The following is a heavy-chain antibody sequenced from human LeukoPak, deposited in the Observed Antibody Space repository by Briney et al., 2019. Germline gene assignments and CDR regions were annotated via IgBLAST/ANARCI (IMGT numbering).Heavy chain of an antibody. V-gene: IGHV3-48*02. CDR1: RFPFSTYS. CDR3: ARSRPGTEAGQPNFDY. D-gene: IGHD6-13*01. Sequence: GGSLRLSCAASRFPFSTYSMSWVRQAPGKGLEWVSYISSISSIIYYADSVKGRFTISRDNARSSLYLQMNSLREPDTAVYYCARSRPGTEAGQPNFDYWGQGTLVTVSS. CDR2: ISSISSII. J-gene: IGHJ4*02.